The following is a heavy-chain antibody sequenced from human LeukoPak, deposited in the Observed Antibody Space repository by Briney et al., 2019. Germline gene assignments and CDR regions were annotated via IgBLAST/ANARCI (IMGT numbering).Heavy chain of an antibody. J-gene: IGHJ4*02. D-gene: IGHD4-11*01. V-gene: IGHV4-39*01. Sequence: SETLSLTCTVSGGSISSSSYYWGWIRQPPGKGLEWIGSIYYSGSTYYNPSLKSRVTISVDTSKNQFSLKLSSVTAADTAVYYCARLEMGYSKYNFDYWGQGTLVTVSS. CDR2: IYYSGST. CDR3: ARLEMGYSKYNFDY. CDR1: GGSISSSSYY.